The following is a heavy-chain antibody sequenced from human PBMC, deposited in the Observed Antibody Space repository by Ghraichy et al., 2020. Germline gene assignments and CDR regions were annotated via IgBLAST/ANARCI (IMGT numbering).Heavy chain of an antibody. V-gene: IGHV1-18*04. CDR2: ISAYNGNT. Sequence: ASVKVSCKASGYTFTSYGISWVRQAPGQGLEWTGWISAYNGNTNYAQKLQGRVTMTTDTSTSTAYMELRSLRSDDTAVYYCARGLGTTSPYYYYGMDVWGQGTTVTVSS. D-gene: IGHD1-1*01. CDR3: ARGLGTTSPYYYYGMDV. CDR1: GYTFTSYG. J-gene: IGHJ6*02.